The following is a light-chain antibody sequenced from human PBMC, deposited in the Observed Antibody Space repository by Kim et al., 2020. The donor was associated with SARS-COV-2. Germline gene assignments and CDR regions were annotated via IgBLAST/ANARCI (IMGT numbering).Light chain of an antibody. CDR1: RREVGSFNF. J-gene: IGLJ3*02. V-gene: IGLV2-11*03. CDR3: CSHAGDYTWV. Sequence: GQSVSDSCTETRREVGSFNFFSWYQKQTGQAPQRVIYDVTQRPSEVPDRFSGSKSGSAASLTVSGLHVDDEADYYCCSHAGDYTWVFGGGTQLTVL. CDR2: DVT.